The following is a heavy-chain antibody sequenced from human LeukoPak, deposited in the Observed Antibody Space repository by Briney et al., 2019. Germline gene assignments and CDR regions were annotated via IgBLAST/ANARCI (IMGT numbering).Heavy chain of an antibody. D-gene: IGHD3-9*01. CDR2: IYTSGST. Sequence: SETLSLTCTVSGGSISSGSYYWSWIRQPAGKGLEWIGRIYTSGSTNYNPSLKSRVTISVDTSKNQFSLKLSSVTAADTAVYYCAREFRGSYYDILRAPWGAFDIWGQGTMVTVSS. CDR3: AREFRGSYYDILRAPWGAFDI. CDR1: GGSISSGSYY. V-gene: IGHV4-61*02. J-gene: IGHJ3*02.